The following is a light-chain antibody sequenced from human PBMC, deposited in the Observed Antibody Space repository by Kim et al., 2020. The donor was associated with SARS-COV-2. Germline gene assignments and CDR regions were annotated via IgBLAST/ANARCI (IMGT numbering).Light chain of an antibody. CDR3: QKYYRAPPT. V-gene: IGKV4-1*01. CDR2: WAS. CDR1: QSILYTANNKSN. Sequence: APITTKTSQSILYTANNKSNFAWYQQKPEQPPKLLVYWASTRESGVPDRFSGGGSGTDFTLTICSLRTVDMAVYYCQKYYRAPPTFCGGT. J-gene: IGKJ4*01.